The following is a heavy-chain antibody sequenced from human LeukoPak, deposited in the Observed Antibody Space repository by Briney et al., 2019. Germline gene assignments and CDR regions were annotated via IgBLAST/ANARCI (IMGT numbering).Heavy chain of an antibody. V-gene: IGHV3-43*02. J-gene: IGHJ4*02. D-gene: IGHD6-13*01. Sequence: GGSLRLSCTASGFTFDDYAMHWVRQAPGKGLEWVSLISGDSSSTYYADSVKGRFTISRDNSKNTLYLQMNSLRAEDTAVYYCARDFSRSWSASDYWGQGTLVTVSS. CDR2: ISGDSSST. CDR1: GFTFDDYA. CDR3: ARDFSRSWSASDY.